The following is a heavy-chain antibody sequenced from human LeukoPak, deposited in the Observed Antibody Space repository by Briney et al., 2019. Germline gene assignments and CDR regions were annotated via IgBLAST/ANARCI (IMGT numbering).Heavy chain of an antibody. V-gene: IGHV4-39*07. CDR2: INHSGST. CDR1: GGSISSSSYY. CDR3: ASIPRVGFDY. Sequence: PSETLSLTCTVSGGSISSSSYYWGWIRQPPGKGLEWIGEINHSGSTNYNPSLKSRVTISVDTSKNQFSLKLSSVTAADTAVYYCASIPRVGFDYWGQGTLVTVSS. D-gene: IGHD2-15*01. J-gene: IGHJ4*02.